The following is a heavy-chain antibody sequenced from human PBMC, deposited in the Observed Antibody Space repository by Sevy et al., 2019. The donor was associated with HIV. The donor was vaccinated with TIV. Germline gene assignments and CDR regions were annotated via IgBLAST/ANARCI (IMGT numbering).Heavy chain of an antibody. V-gene: IGHV3-30*04. CDR1: GFTFSIYA. CDR3: ARDLPSAVINPFYYYGMDV. J-gene: IGHJ6*02. Sequence: GGSLRLSCAASGFTFSIYAIPWVRQAPGKGLEWVTVISYDGGNIYYADSVKGRFTVSRDNSKDTVYLQMNSLRPEDTAVYYCARDLPSAVINPFYYYGMDVWGQGTTVTVSS. D-gene: IGHD2-21*01. CDR2: ISYDGGNI.